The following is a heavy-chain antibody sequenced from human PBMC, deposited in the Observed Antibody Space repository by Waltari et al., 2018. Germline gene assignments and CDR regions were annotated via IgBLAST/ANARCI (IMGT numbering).Heavy chain of an antibody. J-gene: IGHJ4*02. CDR1: GGSISSSSYY. Sequence: QLQLQESGPGLVKPSETLSLTCTVSGGSISSSSYYWGWIRQPPGKGLEWIGSIYYRGSTYYNPSLKSRVTISVDTSKNQFSLKLSSVTAADTAVYYCARVTTVTPFDYWGQGTLVTVSS. D-gene: IGHD4-17*01. CDR3: ARVTTVTPFDY. V-gene: IGHV4-39*07. CDR2: IYYRGST.